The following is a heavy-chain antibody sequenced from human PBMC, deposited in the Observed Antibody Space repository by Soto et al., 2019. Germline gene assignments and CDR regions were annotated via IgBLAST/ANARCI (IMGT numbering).Heavy chain of an antibody. V-gene: IGHV1-46*01. CDR1: GYTFTSYY. J-gene: IGHJ4*02. Sequence: ASVKVSCKASGYTFTSYYMHWVRQAPGQGLEWMGIINPSSGGTIYAQKFQGRLTMTRDTSTSAVYMELSSLRSEDTAVYYCARDLGTVARFVWGHWSFDYWGQGTVVTVSS. CDR3: ARDLGTVARFVWGHWSFDY. D-gene: IGHD6-6*01. CDR2: INPSSGGT.